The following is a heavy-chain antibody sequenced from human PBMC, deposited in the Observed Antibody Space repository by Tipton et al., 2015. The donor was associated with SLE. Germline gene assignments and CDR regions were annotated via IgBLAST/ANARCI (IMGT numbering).Heavy chain of an antibody. Sequence: TLSLTCTVSSGSISSYYWSWIRQPPGKGLEWIGYIYYSGSTNYNPSLKSRVTISVDTSKNQFSLKLSSVTAADTAVYYCARGWGYDSLYYYMDVWGKGTTVTVSS. V-gene: IGHV4-59*01. CDR1: SGSISSYY. J-gene: IGHJ6*03. D-gene: IGHD5-12*01. CDR2: IYYSGST. CDR3: ARGWGYDSLYYYMDV.